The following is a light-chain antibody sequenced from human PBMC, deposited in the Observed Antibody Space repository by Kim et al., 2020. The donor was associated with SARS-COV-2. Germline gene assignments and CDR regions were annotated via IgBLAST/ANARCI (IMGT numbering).Light chain of an antibody. V-gene: IGKV3-20*01. CDR2: SAS. CDR3: QQYGGTRATT. J-gene: IGKJ4*01. Sequence: EIVLTQSPGTLSLSPGERATLSCRASQNVLSDYIAWYHQKPGQAPRLLVHSASTRATGIPDRFTGSGSGTDFTLTIGRLEPEDFGVYFCQQYGGTRATTFGGGTKVDIK. CDR1: QNVLSDY.